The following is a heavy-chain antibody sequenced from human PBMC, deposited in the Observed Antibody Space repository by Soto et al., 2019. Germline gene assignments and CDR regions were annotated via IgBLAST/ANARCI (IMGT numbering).Heavy chain of an antibody. J-gene: IGHJ6*02. CDR1: GGTFSNYT. CDR2: IIPIVGTV. CDR3: AKGEGPRAVAGSLYYYGMDV. Sequence: QVQLVQSGAEVKKPGSSVKVSCKASGGTFSNYTISWVRQAPRQGLEWVGGIIPIVGTVVSAQKFQGRVTITADKSTTTAYLELSSLRSEDTALYYCAKGEGPRAVAGSLYYYGMDVWGQGTAVTVS. D-gene: IGHD6-19*01. V-gene: IGHV1-69*06.